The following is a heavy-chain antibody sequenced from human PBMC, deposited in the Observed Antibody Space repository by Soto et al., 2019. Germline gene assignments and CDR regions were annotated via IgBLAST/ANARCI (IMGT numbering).Heavy chain of an antibody. Sequence: GGSLRLSCAASGFIFSNYGIHWVRQAPGKGLEWVALIWYDGSNKYYADSVKGRFIVSRDDTNNTVYLQLNSLTADDTAIYYCEREGVVAGSKDFWGPGTLVTVSS. CDR2: IWYDGSNK. J-gene: IGHJ4*02. CDR1: GFIFSNYG. D-gene: IGHD6-19*01. V-gene: IGHV3-33*01. CDR3: EREGVVAGSKDF.